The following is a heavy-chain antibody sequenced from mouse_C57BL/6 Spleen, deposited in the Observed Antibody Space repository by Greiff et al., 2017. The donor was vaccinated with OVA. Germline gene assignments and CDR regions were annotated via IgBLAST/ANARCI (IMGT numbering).Heavy chain of an antibody. J-gene: IGHJ1*03. CDR1: GYTFTDYY. V-gene: IGHV1-26*01. CDR3: ARYDGTWYFDV. CDR2: INPNNGGT. D-gene: IGHD3-3*01. Sequence: VQLQQSGPELVKPGASVKISCKASGYTFTDYYMNWVKQSHGKSLEWIGDINPNNGGTSYNQKFKGKATLTVDKSASTAYMELRSLTSEDSAVYYCARYDGTWYFDVWGTGTTVTVSS.